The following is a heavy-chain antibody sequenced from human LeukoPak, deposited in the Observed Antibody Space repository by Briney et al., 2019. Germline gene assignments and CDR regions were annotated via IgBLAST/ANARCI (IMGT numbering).Heavy chain of an antibody. CDR2: IYSSGST. D-gene: IGHD1-26*01. CDR1: GGSISNYY. CDR3: AKSGGYGLIDY. V-gene: IGHV4-59*01. Sequence: PSETLSLTCTVSGGSISNYYWSWIRQPPGKGLEWIGYIYSSGSTNYNPSLKSRVTISVDTSKIQFSLKLSSVTAADTAVYYCAKSGGYGLIDYWGQGTLVTVSS. J-gene: IGHJ4*02.